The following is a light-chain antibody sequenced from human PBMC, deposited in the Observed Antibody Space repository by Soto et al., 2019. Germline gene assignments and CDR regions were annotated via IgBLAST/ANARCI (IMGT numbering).Light chain of an antibody. CDR2: TAS. J-gene: IGKJ1*01. CDR3: QQSYSLPGT. V-gene: IGKV1-39*01. CDR1: QSIKFY. Sequence: DVQMIQLRSSRSASVKDIVTVTCRASQSIKFYLNWYQQRPGKAPKLLIYTASNLQSGVPSRISGSGSGTDFTLTISSLQPEDFATYYCQQSYSLPGTFGQRSIVDVK.